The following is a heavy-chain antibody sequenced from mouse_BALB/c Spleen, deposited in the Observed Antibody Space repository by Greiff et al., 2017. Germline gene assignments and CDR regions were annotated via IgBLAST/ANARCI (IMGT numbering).Heavy chain of an antibody. Sequence: QVQLKQPGAELVMPGASVKMSCKASGYTFTDYWMHWVKQRPGQGLEWIGAIDTSDSSTSYNQKFKGKATLTVDESSSTAYMQLSSLTSEDSAVYYCARGGNEGSGFAYWGQGTLVTVSA. J-gene: IGHJ3*01. CDR2: IDTSDSST. CDR1: GYTFTDYW. CDR3: ARGGNEGSGFAY. D-gene: IGHD1-1*02. V-gene: IGHV1-69*01.